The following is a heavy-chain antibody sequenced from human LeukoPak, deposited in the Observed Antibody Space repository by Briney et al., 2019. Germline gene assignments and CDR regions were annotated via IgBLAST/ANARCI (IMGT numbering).Heavy chain of an antibody. Sequence: EASVKVSCKATGGTFSSYAISWVRQAPGQGLEWMGRIIPILGIANYAQKFQGRVTITADKSTSTAYMELSSLRSEDTAVYYCAANYYDSSGYYPPYYYGMDVWGQGTTVTVSS. CDR2: IIPILGIA. J-gene: IGHJ6*02. CDR1: GGTFSSYA. D-gene: IGHD3-22*01. V-gene: IGHV1-69*04. CDR3: AANYYDSSGYYPPYYYGMDV.